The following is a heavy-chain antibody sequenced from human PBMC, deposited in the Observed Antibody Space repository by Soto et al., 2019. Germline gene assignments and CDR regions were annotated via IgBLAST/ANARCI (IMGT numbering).Heavy chain of an antibody. CDR2: IYYSGST. CDR3: IAADGTTYLDY. CDR1: GGSISSSSYY. J-gene: IGHJ4*02. V-gene: IGHV4-39*01. D-gene: IGHD6-13*01. Sequence: PSETLSLTCTVSGGSISSSSYYWGWIRQPPGKGLEWIGSIYYSGSTCYNPSLKSRVTISVDTSKNQFSLKLSSVTAADTAVYYCIAADGTTYLDYWGQGTLVTVSS.